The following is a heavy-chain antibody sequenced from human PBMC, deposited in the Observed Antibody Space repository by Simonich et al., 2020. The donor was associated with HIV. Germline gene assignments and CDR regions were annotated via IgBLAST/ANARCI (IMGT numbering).Heavy chain of an antibody. J-gene: IGHJ3*02. CDR1: GFTFSNYA. V-gene: IGHV3-23*01. CDR2: IGIRDTT. Sequence: EVQLLESGGGLVQPGGSLRLSCAGSGFTFSNYAMTWVRQAPGKGLGWVSGIGIRDTTYDADSVRGRFIISRDNSKNPRYLQMDSLRAGDTALYYCAKDQLGTDGFDIWGQGTMVTVSS. CDR3: AKDQLGTDGFDI. D-gene: IGHD7-27*01.